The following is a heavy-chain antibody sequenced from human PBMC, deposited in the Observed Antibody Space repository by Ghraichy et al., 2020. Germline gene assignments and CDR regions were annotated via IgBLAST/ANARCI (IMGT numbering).Heavy chain of an antibody. CDR3: ARARGPSAVGAPDYYYYGMDV. D-gene: IGHD3-10*01. V-gene: IGHV3-13*01. J-gene: IGHJ6*02. Sequence: LSLTCAASGFTFSSYDMHWVRQATGKGLEWVSAIGTAGDTYHPGSVKGRFTISRENAKNSLYLQMNSLRAGDTAVYYCARARGPSAVGAPDYYYYGMDVWGQGTTVTVSS. CDR2: IGTAGDT. CDR1: GFTFSSYD.